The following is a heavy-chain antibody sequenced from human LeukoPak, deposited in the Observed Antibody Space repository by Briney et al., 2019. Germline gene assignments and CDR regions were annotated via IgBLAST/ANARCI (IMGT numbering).Heavy chain of an antibody. Sequence: PSETLSLTCTVSGGYISSGSYYWSWIRQPAGKGLEWIGRIYTSGSTIYNPSLKSRVTISLDTSKNQFSLRLSSVTAADTAVYYCARVLPSSGWITDYYYYYYMDVWGKGTTVTVSS. CDR1: GGYISSGSYY. CDR2: IYTSGST. J-gene: IGHJ6*03. V-gene: IGHV4-61*02. D-gene: IGHD6-19*01. CDR3: ARVLPSSGWITDYYYYYYMDV.